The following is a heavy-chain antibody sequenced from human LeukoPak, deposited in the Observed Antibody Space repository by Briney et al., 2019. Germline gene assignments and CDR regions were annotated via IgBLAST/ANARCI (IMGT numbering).Heavy chain of an antibody. CDR1: GFTFRDHA. CDR2: ISSSGSTI. D-gene: IGHD5-12*01. V-gene: IGHV3-48*03. J-gene: IGHJ4*02. Sequence: PGRSLTLSCRTSGFTFRDHAMNWVRQAPGKGLEWVSYISSSGSTIYYADSVKGRFTISRDNAKNSLYLQMNSLRAEDTAVYYCARYGSGYDFDYWGQGTLVTVSS. CDR3: ARYGSGYDFDY.